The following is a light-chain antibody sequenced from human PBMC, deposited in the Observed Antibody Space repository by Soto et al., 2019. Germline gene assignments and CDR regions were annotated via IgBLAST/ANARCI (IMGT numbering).Light chain of an antibody. J-gene: IGKJ1*01. CDR3: QHYKMYSPWK. CDR2: DAS. CDR1: QSCRNW. Sequence: DLQMTHSPSTLSASVLDRVTITFRASQSCRNWLAWYQQKAGKAPRLLIYDASTLQSGVPSRFSGSGSGTEFTLTISSLQPDDFATYYCQHYKMYSPWKFGQGTKVDIK. V-gene: IGKV1-5*01.